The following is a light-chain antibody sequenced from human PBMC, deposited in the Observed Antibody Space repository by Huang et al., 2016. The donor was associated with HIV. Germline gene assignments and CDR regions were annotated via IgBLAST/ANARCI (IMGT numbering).Light chain of an antibody. V-gene: IGKV4-1*01. J-gene: IGKJ4*01. CDR2: CAS. CDR3: QQYYKTPLT. Sequence: DIVMTQSPDALAVSLGERATITCKSSRSVFHSPNKNNYLAWYQQKPGQPPKMLLYCASARESGVPDRFNGSGSGTDFTFTISSLQAEDVALYYCQQYYKTPLTFGGGTRVELK. CDR1: RSVFHSPNKNNY.